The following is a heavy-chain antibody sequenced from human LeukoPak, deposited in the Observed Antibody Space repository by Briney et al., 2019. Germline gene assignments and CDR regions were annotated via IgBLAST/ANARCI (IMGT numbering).Heavy chain of an antibody. V-gene: IGHV3-48*01. Sequence: GGSLRLSCAASGFTFSSCSMNWVRQAPGKGLEWVSYISSSSSTIYYADSVKGRFTISRDNAKNSLYLQMNSLRAEDTAVYYCARSKPYYDDPETIDYWGQGTLVTVSS. CDR1: GFTFSSCS. D-gene: IGHD3-22*01. CDR2: ISSSSSTI. CDR3: ARSKPYYDDPETIDY. J-gene: IGHJ4*02.